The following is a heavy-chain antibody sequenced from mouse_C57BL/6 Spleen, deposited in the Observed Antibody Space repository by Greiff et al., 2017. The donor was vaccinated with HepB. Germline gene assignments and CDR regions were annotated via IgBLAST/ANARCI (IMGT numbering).Heavy chain of an antibody. Sequence: QVQLKQSGPELVKPGASVKISCKASGYAFSSSWMNWVKQRPGKGLEWIGRIYPGDGDTNYNGKFKGKATLTADKSSSTAYMQLSSLTSEDSAVYFCARERNYGSSYPYWYFDVWGTGTTVTVSS. CDR3: ARERNYGSSYPYWYFDV. V-gene: IGHV1-82*01. CDR1: GYAFSSSW. D-gene: IGHD1-1*01. J-gene: IGHJ1*03. CDR2: IYPGDGDT.